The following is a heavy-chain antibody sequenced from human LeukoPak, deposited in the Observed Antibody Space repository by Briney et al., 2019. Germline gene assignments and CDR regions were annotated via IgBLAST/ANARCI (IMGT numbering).Heavy chain of an antibody. CDR3: ARDNAEWLRHDAFDI. Sequence: GGSLRLSCAASGFTFSSYSMNWVRQAPGKGLEWVSSISSSSSYIYYADSVKGRFTISRDNAKNSLYLQMNSLRAEDTAVYYCARDNAEWLRHDAFDIWGQGTMVTVSS. CDR2: ISSSSSYI. V-gene: IGHV3-21*01. CDR1: GFTFSSYS. D-gene: IGHD3-3*01. J-gene: IGHJ3*02.